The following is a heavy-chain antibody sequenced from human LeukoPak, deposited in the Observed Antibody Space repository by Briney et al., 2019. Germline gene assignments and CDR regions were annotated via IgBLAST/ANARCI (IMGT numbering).Heavy chain of an antibody. CDR3: ARDVRGYDFWSGYSYYGMDV. CDR1: GFTFSSYS. V-gene: IGHV3-48*02. CDR2: ISSSSSTI. D-gene: IGHD3-3*01. J-gene: IGHJ6*02. Sequence: PGGSLRLSCAASGFTFSSYSMNWVRQAPGKGLEWVSYISSSSSTIYYADSVKGRFTISRDNAKNSLYLQMNSLRDEDTAVYYCARDVRGYDFWSGYSYYGMDVWGQGTTVTVSS.